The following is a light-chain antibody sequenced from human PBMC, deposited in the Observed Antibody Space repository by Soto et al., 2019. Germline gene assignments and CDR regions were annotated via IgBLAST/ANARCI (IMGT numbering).Light chain of an antibody. V-gene: IGLV2-14*02. CDR1: SSDFGNYNL. CDR3: SSFTTTYFYV. J-gene: IGLJ1*01. CDR2: EVN. Sequence: QSVLTQPASVSGSPGQSITISCTGTSSDFGNYNLVSWYQQHPGKVPKLILFEVNKRPSGVSGRFSGSKSGNTASLTISGLQAEDEADYYCSSFTTTYFYVFGPGTKVTVL.